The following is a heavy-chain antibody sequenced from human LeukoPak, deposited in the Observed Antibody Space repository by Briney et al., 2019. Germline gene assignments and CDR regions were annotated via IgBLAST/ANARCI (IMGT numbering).Heavy chain of an antibody. D-gene: IGHD1-26*01. CDR2: ISGSGAST. CDR1: GFTFSSYT. J-gene: IGHJ6*02. CDR3: AEVGAAWDYYGMDV. V-gene: IGHV3-23*01. Sequence: GGSLRLSCAASGFTFSSYTMSWVRQAPGKGLEWVSAISGSGASTYYADSVKGRFTISRDNSKNTLYLQMNSLRAEDTGVYYCAEVGAAWDYYGMDVWGQGTTVTVPS.